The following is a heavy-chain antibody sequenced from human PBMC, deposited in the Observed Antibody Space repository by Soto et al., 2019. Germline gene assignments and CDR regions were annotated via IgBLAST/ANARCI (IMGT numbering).Heavy chain of an antibody. V-gene: IGHV3-21*04. D-gene: IGHD3-9*01. CDR2: ISSSSSYI. Sequence: GGSLRLSCAASGFTFSSYSMNWVRQAPGKGLEWVSSISSSSSYIYYADSVKGRFTISRDNSKNTLYLQMNSLRAEDTAVYYCAKERYDILTGYYSPDAFDIWGQGTMVTVSS. CDR1: GFTFSSYS. J-gene: IGHJ3*02. CDR3: AKERYDILTGYYSPDAFDI.